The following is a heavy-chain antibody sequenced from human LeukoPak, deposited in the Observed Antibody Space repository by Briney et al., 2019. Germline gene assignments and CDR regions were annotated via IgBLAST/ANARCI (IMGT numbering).Heavy chain of an antibody. V-gene: IGHV3-23*01. D-gene: IGHD3-10*01. CDR1: GFTFSSYG. CDR3: AKAPQYYYGSGISNYFDY. CDR2: ISGSGGST. Sequence: GGTLRLSCAASGFTFSSYGMSWVRQAPGKGLEWVSAISGSGGSTYYADSVEGRFTISRDNSKNTLYLQMNSLRAEDTAVYYCAKAPQYYYGSGISNYFDYWGQGTLVTVSS. J-gene: IGHJ4*02.